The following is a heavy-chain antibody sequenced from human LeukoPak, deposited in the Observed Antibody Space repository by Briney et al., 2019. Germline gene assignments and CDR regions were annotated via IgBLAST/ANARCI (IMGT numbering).Heavy chain of an antibody. CDR3: ARECAEGTSYFDY. D-gene: IGHD3-10*01. V-gene: IGHV4-30-4*08. CDR1: GGSISSGDYY. Sequence: PSQTLSLTCTVSGGSISSGDYYWSWIRQPPGKVLEWIGYIYYSGSTYYNPSLKSRVTISVDTSKNQFSLKLSSVTAADTAVYSCARECAEGTSYFDYWGQGALVTVSS. J-gene: IGHJ4*02. CDR2: IYYSGST.